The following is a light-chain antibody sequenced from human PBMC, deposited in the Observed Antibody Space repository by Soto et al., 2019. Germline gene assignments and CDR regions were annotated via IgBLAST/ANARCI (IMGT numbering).Light chain of an antibody. CDR3: SSYTSNNIVV. J-gene: IGLJ1*01. V-gene: IGLV2-14*01. CDR1: SSDIGGYNY. Sequence: QSALTQPASVSGSPGQSITTSCTGTSSDIGGYNYVSWYQQHPGKAPKLMIYEVTNRPSGVSNRFSGSKSGNTASLTISGLQPEDEADYYCSSYTSNNIVVFGTGTKLTVL. CDR2: EVT.